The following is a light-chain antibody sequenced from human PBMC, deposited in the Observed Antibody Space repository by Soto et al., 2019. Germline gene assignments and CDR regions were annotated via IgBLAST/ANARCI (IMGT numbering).Light chain of an antibody. V-gene: IGKV1-5*03. J-gene: IGKJ2*01. Sequence: DIQMTQSPSTLSASVGDRVTITCRASQSIDIWLAWYQQKPGKAPKHLIYKASNLESGVPSRFSGSGSRTVFTLPLSSLQPDDSATSYCQHHYGYSRTFGQGTKLEIK. CDR1: QSIDIW. CDR3: QHHYGYSRT. CDR2: KAS.